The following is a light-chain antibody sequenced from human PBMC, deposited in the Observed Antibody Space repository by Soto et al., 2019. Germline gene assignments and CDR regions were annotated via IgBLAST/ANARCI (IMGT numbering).Light chain of an antibody. J-gene: IGKJ4*01. Sequence: EVVLTQSPASLSLSPGDRATLSCRADQSVSDYLAWYQQKPGQPPRLLFFDASSRATGVPHRFSAGGSGTDFTLIISSLQPEDFAVYYCQRRVNWPPTFGGGTKVEI. CDR2: DAS. CDR3: QRRVNWPPT. CDR1: QSVSDY. V-gene: IGKV3-11*01.